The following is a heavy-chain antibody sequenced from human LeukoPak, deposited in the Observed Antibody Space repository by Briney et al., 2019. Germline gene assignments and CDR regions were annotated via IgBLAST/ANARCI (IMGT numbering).Heavy chain of an antibody. D-gene: IGHD6-13*01. CDR2: IKQDGSDK. J-gene: IGHJ4*02. CDR3: AKDLMHAAADY. Sequence: GGSLRLSCAASGFTFSSYWMNWVRQAPGKGLEWVANIKQDGSDKYYVDSVKGRFTISRDNAKNSLYLQMNSLRAEDTAVYYCAKDLMHAAADYWGQGTLVTVSS. CDR1: GFTFSSYW. V-gene: IGHV3-7*03.